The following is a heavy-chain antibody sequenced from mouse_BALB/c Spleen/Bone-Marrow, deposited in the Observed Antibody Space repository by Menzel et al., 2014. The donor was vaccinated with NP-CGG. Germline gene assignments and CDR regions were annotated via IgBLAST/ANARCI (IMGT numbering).Heavy chain of an antibody. CDR3: ASYDYGYYFDY. CDR1: GFNIKDTY. CDR2: IVPANGNT. Sequence: VQLKQSGAELVKPGASVKLSCTTSGFNIKDTYMHWVKLRPEQGLEWIGRIVPANGNTKYAPKFQGKATITADTSSNTGCLQLSSLTSEDTAVYFCASYDYGYYFDYWGQGTTLTVSS. V-gene: IGHV14-3*02. J-gene: IGHJ2*01. D-gene: IGHD2-4*01.